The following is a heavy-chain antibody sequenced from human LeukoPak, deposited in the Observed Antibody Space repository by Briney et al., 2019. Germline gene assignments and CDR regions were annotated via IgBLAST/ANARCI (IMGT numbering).Heavy chain of an antibody. Sequence: GGSLRLSCAASGFTFRSYDMHWVRQAPGKGLQWVAVISYDGNNKYYADSVKGRFSISRDNSKNTLYLQMDSLRAEDTAVYYCAKDRGIAVAGNARWFDLWGQGTLVTVSS. CDR2: ISYDGNNK. CDR1: GFTFRSYD. J-gene: IGHJ5*02. V-gene: IGHV3-30*18. D-gene: IGHD6-19*01. CDR3: AKDRGIAVAGNARWFDL.